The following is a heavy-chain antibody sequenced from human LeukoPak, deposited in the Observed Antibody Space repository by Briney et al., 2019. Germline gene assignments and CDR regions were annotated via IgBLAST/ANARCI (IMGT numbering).Heavy chain of an antibody. Sequence: GGSLRLSCAASRFTFNNYAMSWVRRAPGKGLEWVSAISGSGGRTYYADSVKGWFTVSRDNSKSTLYLQMNSLRAEDTAVYYCAKTDSSDYSYYFDYWGQGTLVTVSS. J-gene: IGHJ4*02. CDR2: ISGSGGRT. V-gene: IGHV3-23*01. CDR1: RFTFNNYA. D-gene: IGHD3-22*01. CDR3: AKTDSSDYSYYFDY.